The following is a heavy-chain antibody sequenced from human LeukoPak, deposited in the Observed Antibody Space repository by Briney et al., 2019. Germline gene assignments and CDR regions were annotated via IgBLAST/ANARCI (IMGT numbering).Heavy chain of an antibody. J-gene: IGHJ4*02. CDR1: DGSINGYY. V-gene: IGHV4-59*01. D-gene: IGHD1-1*01. Sequence: SETLSLTCTVSDGSINGYYWSWIRQPPGKGLDWIGYMYSGGTTNYSPSLKSRVTISEDTSKNQFSLKLTSVTAADTAVYYCARHSPSNFFDYWGQGTLVTVSS. CDR3: ARHSPSNFFDY. CDR2: MYSGGTT.